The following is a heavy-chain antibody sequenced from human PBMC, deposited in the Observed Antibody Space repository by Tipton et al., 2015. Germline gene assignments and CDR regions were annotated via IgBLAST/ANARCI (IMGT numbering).Heavy chain of an antibody. D-gene: IGHD2-21*02. CDR1: GGSISSGGYY. CDR3: ARTRGVQSSDWEVH. CDR2: IYYSGNT. J-gene: IGHJ4*02. Sequence: TLSLTCTVSGGSISSGGYYWNWIRQHPGKGLEWIGYIYYSGNTYYNPSLKSRVTISLDTSENRFSLRLTSVTAADTAMYYCARTRGVQSSDWEVHWGQGILVNVSS. V-gene: IGHV4-31*03.